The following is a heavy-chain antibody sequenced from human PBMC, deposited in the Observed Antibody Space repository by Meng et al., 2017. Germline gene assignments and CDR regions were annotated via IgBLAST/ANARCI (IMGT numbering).Heavy chain of an antibody. CDR2: ISSSSSYI. D-gene: IGHD1-20*01. V-gene: IGHV3-21*01. Sequence: GESLKISCAASGFTFSSYSMNWVRQAPGKGLEWVSSISSSSSYIYYADSVKGRFTISRDNAKNSLYLQMNSLRAEDTAVYCCARVTCCEARPNDYWGQGTLVTVSS. J-gene: IGHJ4*02. CDR1: GFTFSSYS. CDR3: ARVTCCEARPNDY.